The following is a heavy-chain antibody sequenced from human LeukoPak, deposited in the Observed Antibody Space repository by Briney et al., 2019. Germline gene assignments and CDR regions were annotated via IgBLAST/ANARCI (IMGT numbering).Heavy chain of an antibody. J-gene: IGHJ4*02. D-gene: IGHD2-8*01. CDR1: GFTFSSYA. V-gene: IGHV3-23*01. CDR2: ISGSGGST. CDR3: AKDRGDSVYYLDY. Sequence: PGGSLRLSCAASGFTFSSYAMSWVRQAPGKGLEWVSAISGSGGSTYYADSVKGRFTISRDNAKNSLYLQMNSLRAEDTALYYCAKDRGDSVYYLDYWGQGTLVTVSS.